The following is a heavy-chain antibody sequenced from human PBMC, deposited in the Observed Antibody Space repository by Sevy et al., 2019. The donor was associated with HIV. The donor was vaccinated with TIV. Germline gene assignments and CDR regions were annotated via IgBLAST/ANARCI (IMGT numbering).Heavy chain of an antibody. Sequence: GGSLRLSCAASGFTFSSYSMNWVRQAPGKGLEWVSSISSSSSYKYYADSVKGRLPIPRENAKNSLYLQMNSLRAEATAVYYCARDTPLTMALGVTFDYWGQGTLVTVSS. J-gene: IGHJ4*02. D-gene: IGHD3-10*01. V-gene: IGHV3-21*01. CDR2: ISSSSSYK. CDR3: ARDTPLTMALGVTFDY. CDR1: GFTFSSYS.